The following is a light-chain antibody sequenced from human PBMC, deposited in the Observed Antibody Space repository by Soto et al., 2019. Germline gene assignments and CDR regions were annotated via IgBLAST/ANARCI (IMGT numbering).Light chain of an antibody. Sequence: EIVMTQSPATLSVSPGERATLSCRASQSVSSTYLAWYQQKPGQAPRLLIYAASNRATGIPARFSGSGSGTDFTLTISSLEPEDFAVYYCQQRTNWPITFGQGTRLEIK. V-gene: IGKV3D-20*02. J-gene: IGKJ5*01. CDR2: AAS. CDR1: QSVSSTY. CDR3: QQRTNWPIT.